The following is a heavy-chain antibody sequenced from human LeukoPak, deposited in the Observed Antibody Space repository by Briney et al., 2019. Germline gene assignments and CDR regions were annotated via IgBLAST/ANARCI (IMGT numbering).Heavy chain of an antibody. CDR1: GFTFSSYS. D-gene: IGHD4-23*01. Sequence: GGSLGLSCAASGFTFSSYSMNWVRQAPGKGLEWVSYISSGSSTIYYADSVKGRFTISRDNAKNSLYLQMNSLKDEDKAVYFCARDIANYGGNSGDYWGQGTLVTVSS. V-gene: IGHV3-48*02. CDR2: ISSGSSTI. CDR3: ARDIANYGGNSGDY. J-gene: IGHJ4*02.